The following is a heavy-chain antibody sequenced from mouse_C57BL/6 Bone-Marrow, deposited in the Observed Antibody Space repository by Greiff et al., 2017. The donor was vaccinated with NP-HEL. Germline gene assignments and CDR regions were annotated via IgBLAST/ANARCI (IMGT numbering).Heavy chain of an antibody. CDR2: INPGSGGT. CDR3: ARWDYYYGSSFAY. D-gene: IGHD1-1*01. CDR1: GYAFTNYL. V-gene: IGHV1-54*01. Sequence: VKLQESGAELVRPGTSVKVSCKASGYAFTNYLIEWVKQRPGQGLEWIGVINPGSGGTNYNEKFKGKATLTADKSSSTAYMQLSSLTSEDSAVYFCARWDYYYGSSFAYWGQGTLVTVSA. J-gene: IGHJ3*01.